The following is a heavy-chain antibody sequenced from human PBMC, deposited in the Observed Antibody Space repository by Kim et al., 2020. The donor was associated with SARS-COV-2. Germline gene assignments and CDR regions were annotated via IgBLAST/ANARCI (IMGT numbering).Heavy chain of an antibody. V-gene: IGHV4-4*02. CDR2: RP. J-gene: IGHJ6*02. Sequence: RPNYTPSLKGRVTISVDNPKNQFSLKLGSVTAADTAVYYCARDGPYGMDVWGQGTTVTVSS. CDR3: ARDGPYGMDV.